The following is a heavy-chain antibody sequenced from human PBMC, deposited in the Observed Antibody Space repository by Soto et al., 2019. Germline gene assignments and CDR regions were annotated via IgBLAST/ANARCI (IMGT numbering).Heavy chain of an antibody. Sequence: QVQLVESGGGVVQPGRSLRLSCAASGFTFSSYAMHWVRQAPGKGLEWVAVISYDGSNKCYADSVKGRFTISRDNSKKTLYRQMNSLRAEDTAVYYCARATPRYYYDSSGSRLQHWGQGTLVTVSS. CDR2: ISYDGSNK. V-gene: IGHV3-30-3*01. CDR3: ARATPRYYYDSSGSRLQH. J-gene: IGHJ1*01. D-gene: IGHD3-22*01. CDR1: GFTFSSYA.